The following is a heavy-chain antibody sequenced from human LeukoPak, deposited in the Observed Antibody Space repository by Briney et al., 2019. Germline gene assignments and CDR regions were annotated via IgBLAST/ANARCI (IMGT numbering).Heavy chain of an antibody. CDR1: GFTFDDYG. CDR2: LNWNGGRT. J-gene: IGHJ6*03. CDR3: ARAYSERYGLGYYYMDV. Sequence: GGSLRLSCAASGFTFDDYGMSWVRQAPGKGLEWVSNLNWNGGRTGYADSVKGRFTISRDNAKKSVYLQMNSLRAEDTAVYYCARAYSERYGLGYYYMDVWGKGTTVTISS. D-gene: IGHD1-26*01. V-gene: IGHV3-20*04.